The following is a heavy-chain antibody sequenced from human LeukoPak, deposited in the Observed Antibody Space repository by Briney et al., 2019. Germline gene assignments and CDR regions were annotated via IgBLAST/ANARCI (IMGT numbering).Heavy chain of an antibody. Sequence: PLASVKVSCKASGGTFSSYAISWVRQAPGQGLEWMGGIIPIFGTANYAQKFQGRVTITADESTSTAYMELSSLRSEDTAVYYCARGSGSYYHDAFDIWGQGTMVTVSS. CDR3: ARGSGSYYHDAFDI. J-gene: IGHJ3*02. CDR2: IIPIFGTA. V-gene: IGHV1-69*13. CDR1: GGTFSSYA. D-gene: IGHD3-10*01.